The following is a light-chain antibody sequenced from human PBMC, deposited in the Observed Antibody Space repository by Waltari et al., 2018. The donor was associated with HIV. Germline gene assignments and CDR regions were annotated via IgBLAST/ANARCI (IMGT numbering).Light chain of an antibody. CDR3: QAYDMNLNVRI. Sequence: QSVLTQPPSVSGAPGQRVAISCTGTRSTIGANFDVHWYQHLPGTAPKLLIYGTDNRPSGVSDRFSCSRSGTSASLAISGLQAEDEGDYYCQAYDMNLNVRIFGGGTKLTVL. CDR2: GTD. CDR1: RSTIGANFD. J-gene: IGLJ2*01. V-gene: IGLV1-40*01.